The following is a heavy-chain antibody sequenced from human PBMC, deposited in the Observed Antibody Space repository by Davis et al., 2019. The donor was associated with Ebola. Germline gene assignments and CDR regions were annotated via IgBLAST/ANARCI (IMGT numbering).Heavy chain of an antibody. CDR2: MSHTGTT. V-gene: IGHV4-39*07. J-gene: IGHJ6*04. CDR3: ARSPYYGVDV. Sequence: MPSETLSLTCSVSGDSMRSDHYYWGWIHQSPGKGLEWIGAMSHTGTTYNNPSLKNRLAISVDTSKNQLSLNLSSVTAADTAVYYCARSPYYGVDVWGKGTTVTVSS. CDR1: GDSMRSDHYY.